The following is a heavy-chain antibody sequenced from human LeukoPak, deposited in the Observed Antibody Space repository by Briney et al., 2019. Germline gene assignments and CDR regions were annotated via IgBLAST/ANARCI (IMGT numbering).Heavy chain of an antibody. CDR3: ARDGPTAYFDY. CDR2: ISSSSSYI. CDR1: GFTFSSYS. V-gene: IGHV3-21*01. Sequence: GGSLRLSCAASGFTFSSYSMNWVRQAPGKGLEWVSSISSSSSYIYYADSVKGRFTISRDNAKNSVYLQMNSLRAEDTAVYYCARDGPTAYFDYWGQGTLVTVSS. D-gene: IGHD5-18*01. J-gene: IGHJ4*02.